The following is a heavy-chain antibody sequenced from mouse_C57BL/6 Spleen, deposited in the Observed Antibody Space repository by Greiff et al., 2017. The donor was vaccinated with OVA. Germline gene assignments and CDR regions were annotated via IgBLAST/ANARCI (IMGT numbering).Heavy chain of an antibody. J-gene: IGHJ1*03. D-gene: IGHD1-1*01. CDR3: ARNGSSHWYFDV. CDR1: GYTFTDYY. V-gene: IGHV1-76*01. Sequence: QVQLQQSGAELVRPGASVKLSCKASGYTFTDYYINWVKQRPGQGLEWIARIYPGSGNTYYNEKFKGKATLTAEKSSSTAYMQLSSLTSEDSAVYFCARNGSSHWYFDVWGTGTTVTVSS. CDR2: IYPGSGNT.